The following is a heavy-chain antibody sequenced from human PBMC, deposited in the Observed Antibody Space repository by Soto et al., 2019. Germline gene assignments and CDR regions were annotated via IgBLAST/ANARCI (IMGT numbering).Heavy chain of an antibody. Sequence: QLQLQESGPGLVKPSETLSLTCAVSGASISRTGFHWGWIRQPPGQGLEWIGSIYEGGTTFYNSSLKSRVTISEDTSKNHFSLKLNSVTAADTAVYFCARRGSGHTFDYWGQGTLVTVSS. D-gene: IGHD3-10*01. CDR2: IYEGGTT. CDR3: ARRGSGHTFDY. CDR1: GASISRTGFH. V-gene: IGHV4-39*01. J-gene: IGHJ4*02.